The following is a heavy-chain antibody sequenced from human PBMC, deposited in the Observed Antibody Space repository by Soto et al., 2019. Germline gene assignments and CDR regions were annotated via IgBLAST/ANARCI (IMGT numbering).Heavy chain of an antibody. V-gene: IGHV1-69*01. D-gene: IGHD3-22*01. Sequence: QEQLVQSGAEVKKSGSSVKVSCKDTGGLFSSYAVSWVRQAPGQGLEWMGGIIPVFDTVYYAQKFQGRVTITADESTNTAYMERSSLRSEETAMYYCARGGSGYVWFYEFWGKGPLVTVSS. J-gene: IGHJ4*02. CDR1: GGLFSSYA. CDR3: ARGGSGYVWFYEF. CDR2: IIPVFDTV.